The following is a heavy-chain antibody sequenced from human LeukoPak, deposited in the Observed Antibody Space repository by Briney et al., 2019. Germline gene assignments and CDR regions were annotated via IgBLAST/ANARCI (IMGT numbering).Heavy chain of an antibody. Sequence: GASVKVSCKASGYTFTSYDINWVRQAPGQGLEWMGWINTNTGNPTYAQGFTGRFVFSLDTSVSTAYLQISSLKAEDTAVYYCARIPQREADNYWGQGTLVTVSS. CDR1: GYTFTSYD. D-gene: IGHD1-1*01. V-gene: IGHV7-4-1*02. CDR3: ARIPQREADNY. CDR2: INTNTGNP. J-gene: IGHJ4*02.